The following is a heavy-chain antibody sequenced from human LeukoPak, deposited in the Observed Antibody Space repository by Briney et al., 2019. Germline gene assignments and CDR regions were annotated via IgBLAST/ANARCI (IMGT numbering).Heavy chain of an antibody. CDR1: GFTFSSYG. Sequence: GRSLRLSCAASGFTFSSYGMHWVRQAPGKGLEWVAVIWYDGSNKYYADSVKGRFTISRDNSKNTLYLQMNSLRAEDTAVYYCAIDSSSRQLFFDYWGQGTLVTVSS. V-gene: IGHV3-33*01. J-gene: IGHJ4*02. CDR2: IWYDGSNK. CDR3: AIDSSSRQLFFDY. D-gene: IGHD6-13*01.